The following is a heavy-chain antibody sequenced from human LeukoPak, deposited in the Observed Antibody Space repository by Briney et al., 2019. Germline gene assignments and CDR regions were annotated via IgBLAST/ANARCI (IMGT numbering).Heavy chain of an antibody. J-gene: IGHJ4*02. Sequence: SETLSLTCTVSGGSISSSSYYWGWIRQPPGKGLEWIGSIYYSGSAYYNPSLKSRVTISVDTSKNKFSLKLSSVTAADTAVYYCARPSGGIDFDYWGQGTLVTVSS. V-gene: IGHV4-39*01. CDR2: IYYSGSA. CDR1: GGSISSSSYY. CDR3: ARPSGGIDFDY. D-gene: IGHD3-10*01.